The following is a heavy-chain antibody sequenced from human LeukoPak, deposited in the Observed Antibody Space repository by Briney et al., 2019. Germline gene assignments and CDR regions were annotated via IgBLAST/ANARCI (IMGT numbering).Heavy chain of an antibody. CDR2: IKGKTDGGTT. D-gene: IGHD3-16*02. J-gene: IGHJ4*02. Sequence: SGGSLRLSCAASGFTFSNAWMTGVRQAPGKGREWVARIKGKTDGGTTEYAAPVKDRFTISRDDSKNTLYLQMNSLKPEDTAVYYCTTDYYDYVWGSYRPDNWGQGTLVTVSS. CDR3: TTDYYDYVWGSYRPDN. CDR1: GFTFSNAW. V-gene: IGHV3-15*01.